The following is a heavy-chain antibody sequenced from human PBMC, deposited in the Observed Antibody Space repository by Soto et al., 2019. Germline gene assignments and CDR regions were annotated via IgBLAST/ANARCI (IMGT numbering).Heavy chain of an antibody. CDR3: AHSLYDYVWGTNWFDP. J-gene: IGHJ5*02. CDR2: IYWDDDK. D-gene: IGHD3-16*01. Sequence: QITLKESGPTLVKPTQTLTLTCTFSGFSLSTSGVGVGWIRQPPGKALEWLALIYWDDDKRYSPSLKSRLTITKDTAKNPVVLTMNNMDPVDTATYYCAHSLYDYVWGTNWFDPWGQGTLVTVSS. V-gene: IGHV2-5*02. CDR1: GFSLSTSGVG.